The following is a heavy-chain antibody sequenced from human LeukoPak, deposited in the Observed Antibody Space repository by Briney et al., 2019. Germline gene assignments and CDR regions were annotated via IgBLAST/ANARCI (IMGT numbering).Heavy chain of an antibody. D-gene: IGHD3-22*01. CDR1: GYTFTSYG. CDR3: ARVYYDSSEGYAFDI. CDR2: ISAYNGNT. V-gene: IGHV1-18*01. Sequence: ASVKVSCKASGYTFTSYGISWVRQAPGQGLEWMGWISAYNGNTGYAQKLQGRVTMTTDTSTSTAYMELRSLRSDDTAVYYCARVYYDSSEGYAFDIWGQGTMVTVSS. J-gene: IGHJ3*02.